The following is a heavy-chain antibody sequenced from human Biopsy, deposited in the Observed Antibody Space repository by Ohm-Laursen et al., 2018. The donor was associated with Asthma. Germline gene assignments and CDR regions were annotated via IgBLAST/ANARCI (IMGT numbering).Heavy chain of an antibody. CDR1: GGSINNFY. CDR3: ARTTYGHDGFDP. J-gene: IGHJ5*02. Sequence: TLSLTCTVSGGSINNFYWSWIRQPPGKGLESIGHVYYSGSTNYNPSLKSRVTISIDASKNQFSLSLTSVTAADTAVYYCARTTYGHDGFDPWGQGTLVTVSS. D-gene: IGHD4-17*01. V-gene: IGHV4-59*12. CDR2: VYYSGST.